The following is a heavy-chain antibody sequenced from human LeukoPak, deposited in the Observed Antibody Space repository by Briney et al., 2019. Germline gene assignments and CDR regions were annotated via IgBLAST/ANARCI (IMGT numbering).Heavy chain of an antibody. V-gene: IGHV3-30*18. D-gene: IGHD3-10*01. CDR3: AKDGYYGSGTYPDY. Sequence: GTSLRLSCAASGFTFSSYGMNWVRQAPGKGLEWVAVISYDGTNKFYVDSLRVRFTISRDNSKNTLYLQMNSLRAEDTAVYYCAKDGYYGSGTYPDYWGQGTLVTVSS. J-gene: IGHJ4*02. CDR2: ISYDGTNK. CDR1: GFTFSSYG.